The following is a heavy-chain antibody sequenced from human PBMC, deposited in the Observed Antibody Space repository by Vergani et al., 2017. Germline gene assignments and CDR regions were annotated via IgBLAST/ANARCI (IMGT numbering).Heavy chain of an antibody. CDR1: GDSITNGGFS. D-gene: IGHD3-16*02. J-gene: IGHJ6*03. CDR3: ARASLRALVGYYYYMDV. CDR2: IFPSGNS. V-gene: IGHV4-30-2*01. Sequence: QLQLQESGSGLVKPSQTLSLTCAVSGDSITNGGFSWNWIRQPPGKGPEWIVYIFPSGNSDYNPSLKNRVSISLDKSKNQFSLWVNSGTAADTAVYFCARASLRALVGYYYYMDVWGKGKTVVVSS.